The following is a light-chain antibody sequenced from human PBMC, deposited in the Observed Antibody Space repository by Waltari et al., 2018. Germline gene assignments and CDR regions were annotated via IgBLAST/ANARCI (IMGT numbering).Light chain of an antibody. CDR3: HHYYIPPLT. CDR1: QSLLSSFTSKTY. Sequence: DIVLSQSPDSLAVSLVERATINCKARQSLLSSFTSKTYIAWYQQKPGQPPKLLINWASARGSGVPERFSGSGSETDFTLTISSLQAEDVAVYYCHHYYIPPLTFGQGTRLEIK. J-gene: IGKJ5*01. CDR2: WAS. V-gene: IGKV4-1*01.